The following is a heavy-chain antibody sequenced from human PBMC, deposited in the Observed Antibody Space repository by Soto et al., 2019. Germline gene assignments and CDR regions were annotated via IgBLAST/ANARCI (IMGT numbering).Heavy chain of an antibody. CDR1: GFTFSDHY. Sequence: GGSLRLSCAASGFTFSDHYMDWVRQAPGKGLEWVGRTRNKANSYTTEYAASVKGRFTISRDDSKNSLYLQMNSLKTEDTAVYYCARYSYGYDAFDIWGQGTMVTVSS. J-gene: IGHJ3*02. D-gene: IGHD5-18*01. V-gene: IGHV3-72*01. CDR2: TRNKANSYTT. CDR3: ARYSYGYDAFDI.